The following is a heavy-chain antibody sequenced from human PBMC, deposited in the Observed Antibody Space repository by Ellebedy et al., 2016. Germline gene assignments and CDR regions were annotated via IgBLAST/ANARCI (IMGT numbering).Heavy chain of an antibody. CDR2: IWYEGSRK. V-gene: IGHV3-33*01. CDR1: GFTFSSSG. J-gene: IGHJ4*01. CDR3: ARDLVYGSGSNEY. Sequence: GGSLRLSXVVSGFTFSSSGMHWGRQAPGKALEWAALIWYEGSRKYYADSVKGRFTISRDNSKNTVYLEINSLGYEDTAVYYCARDLVYGSGSNEYWGHGALVTVSS. D-gene: IGHD3-10*01.